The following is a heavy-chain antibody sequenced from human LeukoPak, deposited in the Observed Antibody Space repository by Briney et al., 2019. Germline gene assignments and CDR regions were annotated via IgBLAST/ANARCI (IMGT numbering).Heavy chain of an antibody. CDR2: ISSSGTTI. Sequence: GGSLRLSCTASGFTIRSNYMNWVRQAPGKGLQWVSDISSSGTTIYYADSVKGRFTISRDNAKNSLYLQMNSLRAEDTAVYYCARKYCSTTSCLFDNWGQGTLVTVSS. J-gene: IGHJ4*02. D-gene: IGHD2-2*01. CDR3: ARKYCSTTSCLFDN. CDR1: GFTIRSNY. V-gene: IGHV3-48*03.